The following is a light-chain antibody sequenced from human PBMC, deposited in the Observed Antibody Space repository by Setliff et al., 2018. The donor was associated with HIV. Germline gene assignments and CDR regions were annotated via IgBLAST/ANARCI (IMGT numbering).Light chain of an antibody. CDR3: AAWDDSLNGYV. J-gene: IGLJ1*01. CDR1: SSNIGSNT. V-gene: IGLV1-44*01. CDR2: SNN. Sequence: SALTQPPSVSGTPGQWVTISCSGSSSNIGSNTVNWYQQLPGTAPKLLIYSNNQRPSGVPDRLFGSKSGTSASLAISGLQSGDEADYYCAAWDDSLNGYVFGTGTKVTVL.